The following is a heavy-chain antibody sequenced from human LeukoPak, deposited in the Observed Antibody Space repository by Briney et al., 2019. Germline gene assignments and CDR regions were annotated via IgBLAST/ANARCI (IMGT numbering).Heavy chain of an antibody. J-gene: IGHJ4*02. D-gene: IGHD5-18*01. CDR2: INTDGSST. V-gene: IGHV3-74*01. CDR1: GFTFSTST. CDR3: ARGPYTN. Sequence: GGSLRLSCAASGFTFSTSTMNWVHQAPGKGLVWVSRINTDGSSTDYADSVKGRFTISRDSAKNTLYLQMNSLRAEDTAVYYCARGPYTNWGQGTLVTVSS.